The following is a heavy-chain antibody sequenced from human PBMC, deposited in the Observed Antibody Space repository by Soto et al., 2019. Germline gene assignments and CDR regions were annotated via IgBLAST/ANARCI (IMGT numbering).Heavy chain of an antibody. D-gene: IGHD1-26*01. CDR2: ISTYNGNT. Sequence: ASVKVSCKASGYTFTSYCITWVRQAPGQGLEWMAWISTYNGNTNYAQKFQGRVTMAADTSTSTAYMELRSLRSDDTAVYYCARRNVGAKDYWGQGTLVTVSS. J-gene: IGHJ4*02. V-gene: IGHV1-18*01. CDR3: ARRNVGAKDY. CDR1: GYTFTSYC.